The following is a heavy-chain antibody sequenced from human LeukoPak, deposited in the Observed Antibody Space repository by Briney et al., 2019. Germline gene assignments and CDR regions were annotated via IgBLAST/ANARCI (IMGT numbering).Heavy chain of an antibody. CDR3: VRISTSVAGADY. CDR1: GFTFSRFW. D-gene: IGHD6-19*01. CDR2: IKQDGSER. Sequence: GGSLRLSCAASGFTFSRFWMTWVRQAPGKGLEWVANIKQDGSERYYVDSVKGRFIISRDNAKNSLYLQMDSLRAEDAAVYYCVRISTSVAGADYWGQGTLVTVSS. J-gene: IGHJ4*02. V-gene: IGHV3-7*01.